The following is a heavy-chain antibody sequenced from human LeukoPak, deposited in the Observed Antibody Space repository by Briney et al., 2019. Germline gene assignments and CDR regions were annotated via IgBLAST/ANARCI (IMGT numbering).Heavy chain of an antibody. V-gene: IGHV1-69*05. CDR3: ARPMTTVTTGFDY. Sequence: SVKVSCKASGGTFNSYVINRVRQAPGQGLEWMGRIIPSFGTANYAQKFQGRVTITTDESTSTAYMELSNLRSEDTAVYFCARPMTTVTTGFDYCDQGTLVTVSS. J-gene: IGHJ4*02. CDR2: IIPSFGTA. CDR1: GGTFNSYV. D-gene: IGHD4-17*01.